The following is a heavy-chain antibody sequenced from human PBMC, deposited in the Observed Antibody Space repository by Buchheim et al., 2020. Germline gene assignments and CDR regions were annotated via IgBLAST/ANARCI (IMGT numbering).Heavy chain of an antibody. J-gene: IGHJ4*02. Sequence: QVQLQESGPGLVKPSETLSLTCTVSGGSISNFYWSWIRQPPGKGLEWIGYIHYSGSTNYSPSLKSRVTISIDTSKRQFSLKVTSVTAADAAVYYCARGMLGVQGALDYWGQGTL. CDR1: GGSISNFY. V-gene: IGHV4-59*01. CDR3: ARGMLGVQGALDY. CDR2: IHYSGST. D-gene: IGHD3-10*01.